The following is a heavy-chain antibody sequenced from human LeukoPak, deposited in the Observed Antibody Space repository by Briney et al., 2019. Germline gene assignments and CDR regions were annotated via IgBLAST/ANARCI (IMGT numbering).Heavy chain of an antibody. CDR3: ARVGCSSTSCYLYYFDY. CDR1: GYTFTGYY. CDR2: IIPILGIA. Sequence: ASVKVSCKASGYTFTGYYMHWVRQAPGQGLEWMGRIIPILGIANYAQKFQGRVTITADKSTSTAYMELSSLRSEDTAVYYCARVGCSSTSCYLYYFDYWGQGTLVTVSS. J-gene: IGHJ4*02. V-gene: IGHV1-69*04. D-gene: IGHD2-2*01.